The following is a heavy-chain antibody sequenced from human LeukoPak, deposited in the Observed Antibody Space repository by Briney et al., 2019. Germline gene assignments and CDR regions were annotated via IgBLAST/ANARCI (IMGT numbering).Heavy chain of an antibody. CDR1: AGSISTYY. V-gene: IGHV4-59*12. J-gene: IGHJ4*02. CDR2: IYYSGSP. CDR3: ARGITIFGVAIYFDY. D-gene: IGHD3-3*01. Sequence: SETLSLTCTVSAGSISTYYWSWIRQPPGKGREWIGYIYYSGSPIYNPSLKSRVTISVDTSKNQNQFSLKLSSVTAADTAVYYCARGITIFGVAIYFDYWGQGTLVTVSS.